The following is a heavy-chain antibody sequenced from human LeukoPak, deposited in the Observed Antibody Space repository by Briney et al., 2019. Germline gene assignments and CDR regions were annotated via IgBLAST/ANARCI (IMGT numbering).Heavy chain of an antibody. CDR3: AKRHGPTYGDFDY. Sequence: PGGSLGLSCEASGFTFNSYGMSWVRQAPGKGLEWVSAIGGSGATTYYADSVKGRFTISRDNSKNTLYLQMNSLRADDTAVYYCAKRHGPTYGDFDYWGQGTLVTVSS. CDR2: IGGSGATT. CDR1: GFTFNSYG. V-gene: IGHV3-23*01. D-gene: IGHD4-17*01. J-gene: IGHJ4*02.